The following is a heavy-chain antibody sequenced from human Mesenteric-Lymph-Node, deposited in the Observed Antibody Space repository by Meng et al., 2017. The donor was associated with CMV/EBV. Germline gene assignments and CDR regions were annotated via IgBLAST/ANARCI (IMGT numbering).Heavy chain of an antibody. J-gene: IGHJ5*02. D-gene: IGHD1-1*01. Sequence: SLKISCAASGFTFSSYAMTWVRQAPGKGLEWVSGINRNSGNIAYADSVKGRFTISRDNAKNTLYLQMSSLRPEDTAFCYCVRDREGYIDPGWFDPWGQGTLVTVSS. CDR1: GFTFSSYA. CDR2: INRNSGNI. CDR3: VRDREGYIDPGWFDP. V-gene: IGHV3-9*01.